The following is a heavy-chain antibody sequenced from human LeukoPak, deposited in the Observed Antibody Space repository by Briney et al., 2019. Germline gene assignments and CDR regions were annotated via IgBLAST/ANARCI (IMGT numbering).Heavy chain of an antibody. CDR3: ARDSYDILTGYYSGPDY. V-gene: IGHV3-33*01. D-gene: IGHD3-9*01. CDR1: GFTFSSFG. J-gene: IGHJ4*02. Sequence: GGSLRLSCAASGFTFSSFGMHWVRQAPGKGLEWVTLIWTDGSSEYYVDSVKGRFTISRDNSKNTVYLQINSLRAEDTAVYYCARDSYDILTGYYSGPDYWGQGTQVTVSS. CDR2: IWTDGSSE.